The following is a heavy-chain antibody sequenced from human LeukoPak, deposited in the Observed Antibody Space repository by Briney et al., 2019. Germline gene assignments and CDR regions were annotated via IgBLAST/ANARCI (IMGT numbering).Heavy chain of an antibody. CDR3: ARDQGDSSGWKSYAFDI. V-gene: IGHV1-69*01. J-gene: IGHJ3*02. D-gene: IGHD3-22*01. CDR2: IIPIFGTA. CDR1: GGTFSSYA. Sequence: SVKVSCKASGGTFSSYAISWVRQAPGQGLEWMGGIIPIFGTANYAQKFQGRATITADESTSTAYMELSSLRSEDTAVYYCARDQGDSSGWKSYAFDIWGQGTMVTVSS.